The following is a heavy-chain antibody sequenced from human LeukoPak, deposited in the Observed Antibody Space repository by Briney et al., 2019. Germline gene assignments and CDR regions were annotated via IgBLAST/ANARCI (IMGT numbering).Heavy chain of an antibody. CDR1: GGSISSYY. D-gene: IGHD3-16*01. Sequence: SETLSLTCTVSGGSISSYYWSWIRQPPGKGREWIGYIYYSGSTNYNPSLKSRVTISVDTSKNQFSLKLSSVTAADTAVYYCARGGDTENWFDPWGQGTLVTVSS. J-gene: IGHJ5*02. V-gene: IGHV4-59*01. CDR3: ARGGDTENWFDP. CDR2: IYYSGST.